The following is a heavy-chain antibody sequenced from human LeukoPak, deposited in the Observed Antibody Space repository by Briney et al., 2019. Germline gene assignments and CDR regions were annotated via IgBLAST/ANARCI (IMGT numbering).Heavy chain of an antibody. D-gene: IGHD3-10*01. CDR1: GGSISSYY. Sequence: SETLSLTCTVSGGSISSYYWSWIRQPPGKGLEWIGYIYYSGSTNYNPSLKSRVTISVDTSKNQFSLKLSSVTAADTAVYYCARGRFGEGGMDVWGQGTTVTVSS. CDR3: ARGRFGEGGMDV. J-gene: IGHJ6*02. CDR2: IYYSGST. V-gene: IGHV4-59*08.